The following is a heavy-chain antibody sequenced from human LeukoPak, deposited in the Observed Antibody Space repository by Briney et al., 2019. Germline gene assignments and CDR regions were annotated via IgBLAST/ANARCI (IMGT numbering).Heavy chain of an antibody. V-gene: IGHV4-34*01. CDR2: INHSGST. J-gene: IGHJ4*02. CDR1: GGSFSGYY. D-gene: IGHD6-19*01. Sequence: PSETLSLTCAVYGGSFSGYYWSWIRQPPGKGLEWIGEINHSGSTNYNPSLKSRVTISVDTSKNQFSLKLSSVTAADTAVYYCAREAAVAGTTHWGQGTLATVSS. CDR3: AREAAVAGTTH.